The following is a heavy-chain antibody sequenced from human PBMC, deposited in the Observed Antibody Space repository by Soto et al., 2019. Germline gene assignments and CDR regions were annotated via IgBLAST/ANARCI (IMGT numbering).Heavy chain of an antibody. D-gene: IGHD1-26*01. CDR1: GGSISGYY. V-gene: IGHV4-59*08. J-gene: IGHJ4*02. CDR2: IYNIGST. CDR3: ATREPNSRTYFGVFDY. Sequence: SETLSLTCTVSGGSISGYYWSWLRQPPGKGLEWIGYIYNIGSTNYNPSLGGRVAMSMDTSQEQFSLKLSSVTATDTAVYYCATREPNSRTYFGVFDYWGQGTQVTVSS.